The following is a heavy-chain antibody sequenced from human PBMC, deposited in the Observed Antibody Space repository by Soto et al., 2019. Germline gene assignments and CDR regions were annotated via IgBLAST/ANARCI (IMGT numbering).Heavy chain of an antibody. J-gene: IGHJ6*02. Sequence: QVQLVQSGAEVKKPGASVKVSCKASGYTFTSYGISWVRQAPGQGLEWMGWISAYNGNTNYAQKLQGRVTMTTDTSTSTVYMELRSLRSDDTAVYYCARDPLRYFDWLPYYYYYGMDVWGQGTTVTVSS. D-gene: IGHD3-9*01. CDR3: ARDPLRYFDWLPYYYYYGMDV. CDR1: GYTFTSYG. CDR2: ISAYNGNT. V-gene: IGHV1-18*04.